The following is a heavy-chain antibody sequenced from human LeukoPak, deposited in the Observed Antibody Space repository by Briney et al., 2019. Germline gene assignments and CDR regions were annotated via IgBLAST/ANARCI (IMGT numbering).Heavy chain of an antibody. CDR3: AKLHDVDTAMLVDY. CDR1: GFTFSSYG. V-gene: IGHV3-30*18. Sequence: PGGSLRLSCAASGFTFSSYGMHWVRQAPGKGLEWVAVISYDGSNKYYADSVKGRFTISRDNSKNTLYLQMNSLRAEDTAVYYCAKLHDVDTAMLVDYWGQGTLVTVSS. J-gene: IGHJ4*02. CDR2: ISYDGSNK. D-gene: IGHD5-18*01.